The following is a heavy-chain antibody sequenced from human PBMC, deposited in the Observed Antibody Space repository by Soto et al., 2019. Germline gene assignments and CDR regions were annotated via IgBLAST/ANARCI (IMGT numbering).Heavy chain of an antibody. CDR1: GFTFSSYS. CDR2: ISSSSSYI. Sequence: GGSLRLSCAASGFTFSSYSMNWVRQAPGKGLEWVSSISSSSSYIYYADSVKGRFTISRDNAKNSLYLQMNSLRAEDTAVYYCASAPYYYYGMDVWGQGTTVTVSS. CDR3: ASAPYYYYGMDV. V-gene: IGHV3-21*01. J-gene: IGHJ6*02.